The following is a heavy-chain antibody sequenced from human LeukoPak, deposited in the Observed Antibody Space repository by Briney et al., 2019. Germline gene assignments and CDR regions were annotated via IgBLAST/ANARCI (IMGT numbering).Heavy chain of an antibody. D-gene: IGHD5-18*01. J-gene: IGHJ4*02. V-gene: IGHV3-23*01. CDR1: GYTYINYA. CDR2: ISGSGGTI. CDR3: AKGRGYNYASIDY. Sequence: PGGSLRLSCAASGYTYINYAISWVRQTPGKGLEWVSTISGSGGTIYYADSVKGRFTISRDNSKNTLYLQMNSLIADDTAVYYCAKGRGYNYASIDYWGQGIVVTVSS.